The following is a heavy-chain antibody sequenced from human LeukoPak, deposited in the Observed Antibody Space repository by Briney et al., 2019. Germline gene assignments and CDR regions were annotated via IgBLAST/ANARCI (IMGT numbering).Heavy chain of an antibody. D-gene: IGHD5-18*01. Sequence: PGGSLRLSCATSGFIFSNYWMTWVRQAPGKGLEWVANVKADGNDKNFVDSVKGRFTIFIDRDKKSMYLQMNSLRVEDTAVYYCARLDGYSYGLPFDYWGQGALVTVSS. J-gene: IGHJ4*02. CDR3: ARLDGYSYGLPFDY. V-gene: IGHV3-7*01. CDR1: GFIFSNYW. CDR2: VKADGNDK.